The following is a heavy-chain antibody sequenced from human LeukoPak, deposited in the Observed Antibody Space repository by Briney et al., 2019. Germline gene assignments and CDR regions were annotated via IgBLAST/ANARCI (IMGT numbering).Heavy chain of an antibody. CDR2: INPRSGGT. CDR3: ARTRAAGVVDFDY. V-gene: IGHV1-2*02. Sequence: GASVKVSCKASGYTFTDYYMHWVRQAPGQGLEWMGWINPRSGGTNYAQKLQGRVTMTTDTSTSTAYMELRSLRSDDTAVYYCARTRAAGVVDFDYWGQGTLVTVSS. J-gene: IGHJ4*02. CDR1: GYTFTDYY. D-gene: IGHD3-10*01.